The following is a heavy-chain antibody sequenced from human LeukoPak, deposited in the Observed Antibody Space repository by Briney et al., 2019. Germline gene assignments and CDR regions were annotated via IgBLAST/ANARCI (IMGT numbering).Heavy chain of an antibody. CDR3: ARDARHRYCSSTSCYRGWLDP. D-gene: IGHD2-2*01. Sequence: GGSVRVSCTASRGTFSSYAISWVRQAPGQGLEWMGGIIPIFGTANYAQTVQGRVTITADKSTSTAYMELSSLRSEDTAVYYCARDARHRYCSSTSCYRGWLDPWGQGTLVTVSS. V-gene: IGHV1-69*06. CDR1: RGTFSSYA. J-gene: IGHJ5*02. CDR2: IIPIFGTA.